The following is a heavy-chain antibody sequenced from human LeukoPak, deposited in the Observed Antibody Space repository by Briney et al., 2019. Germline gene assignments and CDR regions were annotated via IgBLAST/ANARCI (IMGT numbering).Heavy chain of an antibody. V-gene: IGHV3-23*01. CDR3: ARARSSYGYGDAFDI. Sequence: PGGSLRLSCAAPGFTFSSYGMSWVRQAPGKGLEWVSAISGSGGSTYYADSVKGRFTISRDNSKNTLYLQMNSLRAEDTAVYYCARARSSYGYGDAFDIWGQGTMVTVSS. CDR2: ISGSGGST. J-gene: IGHJ3*02. CDR1: GFTFSSYG. D-gene: IGHD5-18*01.